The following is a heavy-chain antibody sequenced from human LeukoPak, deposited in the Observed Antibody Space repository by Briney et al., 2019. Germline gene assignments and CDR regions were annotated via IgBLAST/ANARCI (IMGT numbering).Heavy chain of an antibody. Sequence: GRSLRLSCAASGFTFDDYAMHWVRQAPGKGLEWVSGISWNSGSIGYADSVKGRFTISRDNAKNSLYLQMNSLRAEDTAVYYCAKDRGIVVVPAARGDAFDIWGQGTMVTVSS. D-gene: IGHD2-2*01. V-gene: IGHV3-9*01. CDR1: GFTFDDYA. CDR2: ISWNSGSI. J-gene: IGHJ3*02. CDR3: AKDRGIVVVPAARGDAFDI.